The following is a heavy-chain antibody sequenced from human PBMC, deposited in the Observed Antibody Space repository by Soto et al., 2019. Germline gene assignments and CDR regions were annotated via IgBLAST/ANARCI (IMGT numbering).Heavy chain of an antibody. D-gene: IGHD3-16*01. CDR2: VFYGGT. CDR3: ASYRGALYFES. Sequence: KASETLSLTCSVSGRSMSSNYWSWIRQSPDKGLEWLGYVFYGGTDYNPSLGGRVSMSVETSKSQFSLKLTSVTVADTAVYYCASYRGALYFESWGPGILVPVSP. J-gene: IGHJ4*02. V-gene: IGHV4-59*01. CDR1: GRSMSSNY.